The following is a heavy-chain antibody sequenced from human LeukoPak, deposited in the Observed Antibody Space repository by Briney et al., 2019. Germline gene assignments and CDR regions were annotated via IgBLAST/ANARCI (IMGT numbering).Heavy chain of an antibody. Sequence: SETLSLTCTVSGGSISSSSYYWGWIRQPPGKGLEWIGSIYHSGSTYYNPSLKSRVTISVDTSKNQFSLKLTSVTAADTAVYYCAVPRIAAANVPFDYWGQGTLVTVSS. CDR2: IYHSGST. CDR1: GGSISSSSYY. CDR3: AVPRIAAANVPFDY. J-gene: IGHJ4*02. V-gene: IGHV4-39*07. D-gene: IGHD6-13*01.